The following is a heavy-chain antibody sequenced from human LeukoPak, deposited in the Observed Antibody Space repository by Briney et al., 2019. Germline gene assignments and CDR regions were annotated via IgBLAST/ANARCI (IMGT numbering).Heavy chain of an antibody. CDR3: AITPTQYGSGSYYYY. J-gene: IGHJ4*02. CDR1: GYTFTSYG. CDR2: ISAYNGNT. Sequence: ASVKASCKASGYTFTSYGISWVRQAPGQGLEWMGWISAYNGNTNYAQKLQGRVTMTTDTSTSTAYMELRSLRSDDTAVYYCAITPTQYGSGSYYYYWGQGTLVTVSS. V-gene: IGHV1-18*01. D-gene: IGHD3-10*01.